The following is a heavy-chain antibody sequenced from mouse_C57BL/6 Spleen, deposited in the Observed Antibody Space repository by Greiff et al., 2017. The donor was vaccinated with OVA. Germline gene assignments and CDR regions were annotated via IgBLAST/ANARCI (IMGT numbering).Heavy chain of an antibody. J-gene: IGHJ4*01. Sequence: VQLQQSGAELVRPGSSVKLSCKASGYTFTSYWMDWVKQRPGQGLEWIGNIYPSDSETHYNQKFKDKATLTVDKSSSTAYMQLSSLTSEDSAVYYCASRDYGSSYYAMDYWGQGTSVTVAS. D-gene: IGHD1-1*01. CDR3: ASRDYGSSYYAMDY. CDR2: IYPSDSET. CDR1: GYTFTSYW. V-gene: IGHV1-61*01.